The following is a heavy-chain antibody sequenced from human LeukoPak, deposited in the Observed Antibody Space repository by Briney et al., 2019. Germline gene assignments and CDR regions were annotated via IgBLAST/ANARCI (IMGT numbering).Heavy chain of an antibody. CDR3: AKAAAATYYYYYMDV. J-gene: IGHJ6*03. D-gene: IGHD6-13*01. Sequence: GGSLRLSCAASGFTFDDYAMHWVRQAPGKGLEWVSGISWNSGSIGYADSVKGRFIISRDNAKNSLYLQMNSLRAEDTALYYCAKAAAATYYYYYMDVWGKGTTVTISS. V-gene: IGHV3-9*01. CDR2: ISWNSGSI. CDR1: GFTFDDYA.